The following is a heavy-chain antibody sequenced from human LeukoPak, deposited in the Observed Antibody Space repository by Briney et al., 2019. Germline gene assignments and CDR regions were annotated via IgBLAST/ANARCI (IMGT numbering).Heavy chain of an antibody. Sequence: GGSLRLSCAASGFTFSSYNMNWVRQAPGKGLEWLSYVSSTSSTIYYADSVKGRLTISRDNAKNSLYLHMNSLSGEDTAVYYCARGDWGSNFDYWGQGTLVTVSS. D-gene: IGHD7-27*01. CDR1: GFTFSSYN. CDR2: VSSTSSTI. V-gene: IGHV3-48*01. CDR3: ARGDWGSNFDY. J-gene: IGHJ4*02.